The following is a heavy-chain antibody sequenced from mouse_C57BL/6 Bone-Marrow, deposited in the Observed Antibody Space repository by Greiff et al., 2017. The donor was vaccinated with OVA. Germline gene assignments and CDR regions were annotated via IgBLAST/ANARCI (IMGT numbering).Heavy chain of an antibody. V-gene: IGHV1-82*01. CDR3: ARDDYDVARFAY. D-gene: IGHD2-4*01. CDR1: GYAFSSSW. J-gene: IGHJ3*01. CDR2: IYPGDGDT. Sequence: QVQLQQSVPELVKPGASVKISCKASGYAFSSSWMNWVKQRPGKGLEWIGRIYPGDGDTNYNGKFKGKATLTADKSSSTAYMQLSSLTSEDSAVYFCARDDYDVARFAYWGQGTLVTVSA.